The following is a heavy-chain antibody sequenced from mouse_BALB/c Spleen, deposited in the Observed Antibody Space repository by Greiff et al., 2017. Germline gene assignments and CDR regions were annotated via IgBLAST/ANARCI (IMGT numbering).Heavy chain of an antibody. D-gene: IGHD1-1*01. CDR1: GYTFTSYW. CDR3: ARGRSTAWFAY. CDR2: IDPSDSYT. V-gene: IGHV1-69*02. J-gene: IGHJ3*01. Sequence: QVQLQQPGAELVKPGASVKLSCKASGYTFTSYWMHWVKQRPGQGLEWIGEIDPSDSYTNYNQKFKGKATLTVDKSSSTAYMQLSSMTSEDSAAYSYARGRSTAWFAYWGQGTLVTVSA.